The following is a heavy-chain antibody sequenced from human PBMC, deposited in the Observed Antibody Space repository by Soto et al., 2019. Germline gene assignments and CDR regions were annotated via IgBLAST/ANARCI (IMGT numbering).Heavy chain of an antibody. Sequence: GGSLRLSCAASGFTFSSYAMSWVRQAPGKGLEWVSAISGSGGSTYYADSVKGRFTISRDNSKNTLYLQMNSLRAEDTAVYYCAKTGTRRKLRFLEWLSTNWFDPWGQGTLVTVSS. J-gene: IGHJ5*02. CDR2: ISGSGGST. V-gene: IGHV3-23*01. CDR3: AKTGTRRKLRFLEWLSTNWFDP. D-gene: IGHD3-3*01. CDR1: GFTFSSYA.